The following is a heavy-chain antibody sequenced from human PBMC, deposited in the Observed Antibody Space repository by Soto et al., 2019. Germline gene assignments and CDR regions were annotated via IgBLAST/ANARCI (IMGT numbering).Heavy chain of an antibody. D-gene: IGHD2-21*01. CDR2: IYYSGST. CDR3: ARARSRCGAAFFDY. V-gene: IGHV4-31*03. Sequence: QVQLQESGPGLVKPSQTLSLTCTVSSASISSADYYWSWIRQHPGKGLEWIAYIYYSGSTSYDPYLKGRVIPSMDTSRDQFTLTLTSVTAADTAVYYCARARSRCGAAFFDYWGQGTLVTVSS. J-gene: IGHJ4*02. CDR1: SASISSADYY.